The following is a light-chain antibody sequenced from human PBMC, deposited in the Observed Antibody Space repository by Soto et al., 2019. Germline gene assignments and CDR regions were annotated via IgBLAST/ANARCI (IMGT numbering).Light chain of an antibody. CDR2: GAS. J-gene: IGKJ1*01. CDR1: QSVSSN. CDR3: QQYNNWPPWT. V-gene: IGKV3D-15*01. Sequence: EIVMTQSPATLSVSPGERATLSCRASQSVSSNLAWYQQKPGQAPRLLIYGASTRATGIPARFSGSGSGTEFTLTISTLQSDDSAVYYCQQYNNWPPWTFGQGTKVEIK.